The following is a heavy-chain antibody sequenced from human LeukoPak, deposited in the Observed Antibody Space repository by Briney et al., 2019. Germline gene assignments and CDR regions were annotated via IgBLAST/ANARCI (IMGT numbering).Heavy chain of an antibody. CDR3: AKGGYSSNWPRFDP. CDR2: ISGSDYST. J-gene: IGHJ5*02. Sequence: GGSLRLSCAASGFTFSNYAMSWVRQAPGKRLEWVSTISGSDYSTYYADSVKGRFTISRDNSKNTLYLQMNSLRGEDTAVYYCAKGGYSSNWPRFDPWGQGTLVTVSS. D-gene: IGHD6-13*01. V-gene: IGHV3-23*01. CDR1: GFTFSNYA.